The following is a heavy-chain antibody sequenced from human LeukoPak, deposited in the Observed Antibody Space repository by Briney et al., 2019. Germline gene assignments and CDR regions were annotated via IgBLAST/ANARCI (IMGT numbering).Heavy chain of an antibody. Sequence: SETLSLTCTVSGGSISSYYWSWIRQPPGKGLEWIGYIYYSGSTNYNPPLKSRVTISVDTSKNQFSLKLSSVTAADTAVYYCARFGPSGSYYRTFDYWGQGTLVTVSS. CDR3: ARFGPSGSYYRTFDY. D-gene: IGHD1-26*01. J-gene: IGHJ4*02. CDR1: GGSISSYY. CDR2: IYYSGST. V-gene: IGHV4-59*08.